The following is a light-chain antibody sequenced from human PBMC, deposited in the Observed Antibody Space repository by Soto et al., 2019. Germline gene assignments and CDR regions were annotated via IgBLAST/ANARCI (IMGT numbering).Light chain of an antibody. CDR3: QQYGSLIT. CDR2: DAS. CDR1: QSVIRNY. V-gene: IGKV3-20*01. Sequence: EIVLTQSPGTLSLSPGERATLSCRASQSVIRNYLAWYQEKPGQAPRLLIYDASSRATGIPDRFSGSGSGTDFTLTISRLEPEDFAVYYCQQYGSLITFGQGTRLE. J-gene: IGKJ5*01.